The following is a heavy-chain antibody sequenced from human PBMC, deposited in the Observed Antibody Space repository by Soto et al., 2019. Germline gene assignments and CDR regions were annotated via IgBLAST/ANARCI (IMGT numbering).Heavy chain of an antibody. D-gene: IGHD6-13*01. Sequence: QVQLVQSGAEVKKPGASVKVSCKASGYTFTSYYMHWVRLAPGQGLEWMGIINPSGGSTSYAQKFQGRVTMTRDTSTSTVYMELSSLRSEDTAVYYCAREYGIAAKGYWGQGTLVTVSS. CDR1: GYTFTSYY. CDR3: AREYGIAAKGY. CDR2: INPSGGST. V-gene: IGHV1-46*03. J-gene: IGHJ4*02.